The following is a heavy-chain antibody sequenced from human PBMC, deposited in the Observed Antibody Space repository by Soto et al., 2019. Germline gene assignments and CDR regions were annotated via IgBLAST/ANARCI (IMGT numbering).Heavy chain of an antibody. D-gene: IGHD6-13*01. Sequence: GGSLRLSCAASGFTFSSYSMNWVRQAPGKGLEWVSSISSSSSYIHYADSVKGRFTISRDNAKNSLYLQMNSLRAEDTAVYYCAREERQVGGSWYGANDYWGQGTLVTVSS. CDR1: GFTFSSYS. J-gene: IGHJ4*02. V-gene: IGHV3-21*01. CDR2: ISSSSSYI. CDR3: AREERQVGGSWYGANDY.